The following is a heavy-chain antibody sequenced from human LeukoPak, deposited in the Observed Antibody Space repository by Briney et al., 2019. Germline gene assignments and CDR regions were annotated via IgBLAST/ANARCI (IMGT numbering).Heavy chain of an antibody. D-gene: IGHD6-13*01. Sequence: PGGSLRLSCAASGFTFSSYAMSLVRQATGKGLEWVSAISGSGGSTYYADSVKGRFTISRDNSKNTLFLQMNSLRAEDTAIYFCATDSNPFDFWGQGTLVTVSS. CDR3: ATDSNPFDF. CDR1: GFTFSSYA. CDR2: ISGSGGST. J-gene: IGHJ4*02. V-gene: IGHV3-23*01.